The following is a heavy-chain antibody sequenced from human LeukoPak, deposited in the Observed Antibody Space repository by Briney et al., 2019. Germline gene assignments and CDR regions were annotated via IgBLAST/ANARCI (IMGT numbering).Heavy chain of an antibody. CDR1: GFTFSSYW. CDR3: ARDLPGIAAAGWPTDDAFDI. CDR2: IKQDGSEK. J-gene: IGHJ3*02. Sequence: GGSLRLSCAASGFTFSSYWMSWVRQAPGKGLEWVANIKQDGSEKYYVDSVKGRFTISRDNAKNSLYLQMNSLRAEDTAVYYCARDLPGIAAAGWPTDDAFDIWGQGTMVTVSS. V-gene: IGHV3-7*03. D-gene: IGHD6-13*01.